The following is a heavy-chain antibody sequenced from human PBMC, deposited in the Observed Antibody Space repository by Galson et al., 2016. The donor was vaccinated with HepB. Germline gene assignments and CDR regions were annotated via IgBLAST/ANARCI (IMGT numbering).Heavy chain of an antibody. Sequence: SLRLSCAASGFTFSSFTMSWVRLAPGKGREWVSTISGSGDSTYYADSVKGRFRISRDNSKHTLYLQMNSLKAEDPAVYYCAKDGGHNVWGTYRPYAMDVWGQGTTVTVSS. CDR2: ISGSGDST. CDR1: GFTFSSFT. J-gene: IGHJ6*02. D-gene: IGHD3-16*02. CDR3: AKDGGHNVWGTYRPYAMDV. V-gene: IGHV3-23*01.